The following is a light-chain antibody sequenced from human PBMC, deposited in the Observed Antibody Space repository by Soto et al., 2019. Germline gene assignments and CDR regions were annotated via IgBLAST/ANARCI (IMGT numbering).Light chain of an antibody. Sequence: QSVLTQPASVSGSPGQSITISCTGTISDIGGYNFISWYQHHPGKAPKLVIYDVNNRPSGISYRFSGSKSGNTASLTISGLQAEDEADYYCASSTSTTTLVFGGGTKVTVL. CDR1: ISDIGGYNF. CDR2: DVN. J-gene: IGLJ2*01. V-gene: IGLV2-14*01. CDR3: ASSTSTTTLV.